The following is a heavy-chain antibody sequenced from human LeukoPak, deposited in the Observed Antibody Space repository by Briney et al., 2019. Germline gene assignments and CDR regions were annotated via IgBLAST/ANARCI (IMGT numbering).Heavy chain of an antibody. CDR1: GFTFSSYN. V-gene: IGHV3-21*01. D-gene: IGHD7-27*01. Sequence: KSGGSLRLSCAASGFTFSSYNMNWVRQAPGKGLEWVSSISSSSSYIYCADSVKGRFTISRDNAKNSLYLQMNSLRAEDTAVYYCARDPVWGWTTPGYFDYWGQGTLVTVSS. CDR3: ARDPVWGWTTPGYFDY. J-gene: IGHJ4*02. CDR2: ISSSSSYI.